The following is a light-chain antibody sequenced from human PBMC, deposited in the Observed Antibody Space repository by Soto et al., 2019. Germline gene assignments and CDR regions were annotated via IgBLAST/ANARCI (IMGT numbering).Light chain of an antibody. J-gene: IGKJ1*01. Sequence: VGDRVTITCRASQTISSGLAWYQQKPGKAPKVLIYDASTLESGVPSRFSGSGSGTEFTLTISSLQPDDFATYYCQQYKSYKTFGQGTKVDIK. V-gene: IGKV1-5*01. CDR3: QQYKSYKT. CDR1: QTISSG. CDR2: DAS.